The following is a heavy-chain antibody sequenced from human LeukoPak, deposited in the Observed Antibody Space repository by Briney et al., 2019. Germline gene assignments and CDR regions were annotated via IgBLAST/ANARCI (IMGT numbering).Heavy chain of an antibody. V-gene: IGHV4-4*02. J-gene: IGHJ5*02. CDR2: IYHSGST. CDR1: GGSISSSNW. Sequence: SGTLSLTCAVSGGSISSSNWWSWVRQPPGQGLEWIGEIYHSGSTNYNPSLKSRVTISVDKSKNQFSLKLSSVTAADTAVYYCARDPREPYYYDSSGYYGWFDPWGQGTLVTVSS. D-gene: IGHD3-22*01. CDR3: ARDPREPYYYDSSGYYGWFDP.